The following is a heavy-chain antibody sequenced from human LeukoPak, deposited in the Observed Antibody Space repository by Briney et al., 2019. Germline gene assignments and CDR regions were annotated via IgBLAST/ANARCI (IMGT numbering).Heavy chain of an antibody. Sequence: GGSLRLSCAASGFPFSTYDMHWVRQAPDKGLQWVAVISSDGYRTDYPDSVRGRFTISRDNFKDTVDLQMISVTAEDTAMYFCAKGLGTGSVLARPLHYWGQGTLVTVSS. CDR2: ISSDGYRT. CDR1: GFPFSTYD. V-gene: IGHV3-30*18. D-gene: IGHD3-10*01. J-gene: IGHJ4*02. CDR3: AKGLGTGSVLARPLHY.